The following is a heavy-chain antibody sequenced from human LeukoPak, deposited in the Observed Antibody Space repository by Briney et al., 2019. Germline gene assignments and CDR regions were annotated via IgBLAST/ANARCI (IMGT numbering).Heavy chain of an antibody. J-gene: IGHJ4*02. V-gene: IGHV4-59*01. D-gene: IGHD2-2*02. CDR1: GGSISSYY. CDR2: IYYSGST. CDR3: AREERYCSSTSCYRGYYFDY. Sequence: SETLSLTCTVSGGSISSYYWSWIRQPPGKGLEWIGYIYYSGSTNYNPSLKSRVTISVDTSKNQFSLKLSSATAADTAVYYCAREERYCSSTSCYRGYYFDYWGQGTLVTVSS.